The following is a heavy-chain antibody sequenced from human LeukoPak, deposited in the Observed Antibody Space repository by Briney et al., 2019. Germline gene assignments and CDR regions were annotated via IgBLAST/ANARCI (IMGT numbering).Heavy chain of an antibody. CDR2: INHSGST. Sequence: SETLSLTCAVYGGSFSGYYWSWIRQPPGKGLEWIGEINHSGSTNYNPSLKSRVTISVDTSKNQFSLKLSSVTAADTAVYHCARGLAKGVDYWGQGTLVTVSS. CDR1: GGSFSGYY. CDR3: ARGLAKGVDY. D-gene: IGHD3-16*01. J-gene: IGHJ4*02. V-gene: IGHV4-34*01.